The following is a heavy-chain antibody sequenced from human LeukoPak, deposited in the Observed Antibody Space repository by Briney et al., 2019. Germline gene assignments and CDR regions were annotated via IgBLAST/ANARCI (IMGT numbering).Heavy chain of an antibody. J-gene: IGHJ3*01. D-gene: IGHD2-2*01. CDR3: ARDQEEYQLVFHAFDF. Sequence: PGGSLRLSCAASGFTFSTYAMHWVRQAPGKGLEWVADISFDGSTKYYADFVKGRFTISRDNSKNTLYLQMNSLRTEDTAVCYCARDQEEYQLVFHAFDFWGQGTMVTVSS. CDR2: ISFDGSTK. V-gene: IGHV3-30-3*01. CDR1: GFTFSTYA.